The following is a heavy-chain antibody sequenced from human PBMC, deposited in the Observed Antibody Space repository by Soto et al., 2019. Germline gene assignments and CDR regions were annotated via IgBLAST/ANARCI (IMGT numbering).Heavy chain of an antibody. Sequence: QVQLVQSVAEVKKPGSSVKVSCKASGGTFSSYTISWVRQAPGQGLEWMGRIIPILGIANYAQKFQGRVTITADKSTSTAHMELSSLRSEDTAVYYCARDPDSSGCYFGYMDVWGKGTTVTVSS. CDR1: GGTFSSYT. D-gene: IGHD6-19*01. CDR2: IIPILGIA. CDR3: ARDPDSSGCYFGYMDV. V-gene: IGHV1-69*08. J-gene: IGHJ6*03.